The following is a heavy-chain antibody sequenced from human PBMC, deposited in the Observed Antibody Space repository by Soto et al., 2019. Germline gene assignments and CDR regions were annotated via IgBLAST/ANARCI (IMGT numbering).Heavy chain of an antibody. V-gene: IGHV3-30-3*01. J-gene: IGHJ6*02. Sequence: VQLVESGGGVVQPGRSLRLSCAASGFTFSSYAMHWVRQAPGKGLEWVAVISYDGSNKYYADSVKGRFTISRDNSKNTLYLQMNSLRAEDTAVYYCASENDYGTQPDYYYGMDVWGQGTTVTVSS. CDR3: ASENDYGTQPDYYYGMDV. CDR2: ISYDGSNK. D-gene: IGHD3-10*01. CDR1: GFTFSSYA.